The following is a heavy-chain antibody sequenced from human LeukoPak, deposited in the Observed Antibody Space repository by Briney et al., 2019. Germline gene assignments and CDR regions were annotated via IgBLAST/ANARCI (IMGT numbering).Heavy chain of an antibody. D-gene: IGHD5-12*01. CDR1: GFIFSNYW. CDR2: INQDGSKE. V-gene: IGHV3-7*01. J-gene: IGHJ4*02. CDR3: VRDGGVSGYDLLDY. Sequence: GSLRLSCTASGFIFSNYWMTWVRQAPGKGLEWVAQINQDGSKEYYIDSVKARFSISGDNARNSLSLQMNSLRAEDTAVYYCVRDGGVSGYDLLDYWGQGTLVTVSS.